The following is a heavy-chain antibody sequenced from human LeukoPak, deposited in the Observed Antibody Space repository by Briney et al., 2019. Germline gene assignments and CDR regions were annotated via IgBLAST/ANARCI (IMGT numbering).Heavy chain of an antibody. CDR1: GGTFSSYA. D-gene: IGHD3-22*01. Sequence: ASVKVSCKASGGTFSSYAISWVRQAPGQGLEWMGGIIPIFGTANYAQKFQGRVTITADESTSTAYMELSSLRSEDTAVYYCAREGSRGSSGSRFDYWGQGTLVTVSS. CDR2: IIPIFGTA. J-gene: IGHJ4*02. V-gene: IGHV1-69*13. CDR3: AREGSRGSSGSRFDY.